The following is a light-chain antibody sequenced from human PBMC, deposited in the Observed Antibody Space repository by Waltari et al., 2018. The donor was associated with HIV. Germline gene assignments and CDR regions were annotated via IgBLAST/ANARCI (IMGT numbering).Light chain of an antibody. J-gene: IGKJ3*01. Sequence: DIVMTQSPDSLAVSLGERATINCKSSQSVLHSSNNKNYLAWYQQKPGQLPKLLIYWASTRESGVPDRFSGSGSGTDFTLTISSLQAEDVAVYYCQQYYSTPNTFGPGTKVDIK. CDR2: WAS. CDR3: QQYYSTPNT. CDR1: QSVLHSSNNKNY. V-gene: IGKV4-1*01.